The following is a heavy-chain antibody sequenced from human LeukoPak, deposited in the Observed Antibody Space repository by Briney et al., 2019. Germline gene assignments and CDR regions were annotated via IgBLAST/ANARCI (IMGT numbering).Heavy chain of an antibody. CDR2: ISDSGSIT. D-gene: IGHD6-19*01. CDR3: AKDARRASGWYFFDY. J-gene: IGHJ4*02. V-gene: IGHV3-23*01. Sequence: GGSLRLSCAASGFAFSNQAIGWVRQAPGKGLEWVSVISDSGSITYYADSVKGRFTISRDNSKNTLFLQMSSLRAEDTAVYYCAKDARRASGWYFFDYWGQGTLVTVSS. CDR1: GFAFSNQA.